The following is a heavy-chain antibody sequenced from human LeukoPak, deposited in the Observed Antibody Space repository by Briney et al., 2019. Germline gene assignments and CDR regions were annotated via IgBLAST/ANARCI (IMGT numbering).Heavy chain of an antibody. CDR2: ISYSGST. D-gene: IGHD1-1*01. Sequence: PSETLSLTCTVSGGSISSYYWSWIRQPPGKGVEYIGYISYSGSTNYNPSLKSRVTISVDTSKNQFSLKLSSVTAADTAVYYCARDLFAGTTGTVDYWGQGTLVTVSS. V-gene: IGHV4-59*01. CDR1: GGSISSYY. J-gene: IGHJ4*02. CDR3: ARDLFAGTTGTVDY.